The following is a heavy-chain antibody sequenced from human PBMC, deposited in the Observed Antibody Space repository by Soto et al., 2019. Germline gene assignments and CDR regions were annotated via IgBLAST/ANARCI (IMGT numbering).Heavy chain of an antibody. V-gene: IGHV1-2*04. D-gene: IGHD3-3*01. Sequence: QVQLVQSGAEVKKPGASLKVSCKASGYSFTGYYMHWVRQAPGQGLEWLGWINPNTGDTNYAQKFQGWVTMTRDTSINTAYMELSRLRSDDTAIYYCARDRGFWTGHDACYAWEVWGQGTTVTVTS. CDR2: INPNTGDT. CDR1: GYSFTGYY. J-gene: IGHJ6*02. CDR3: ARDRGFWTGHDACYAWEV.